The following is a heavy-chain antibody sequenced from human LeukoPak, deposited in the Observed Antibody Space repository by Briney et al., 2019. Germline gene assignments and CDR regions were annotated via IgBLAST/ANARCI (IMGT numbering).Heavy chain of an antibody. CDR2: INPNSGGT. CDR3: ARKRNRYDYVWGSYRSQFDY. J-gene: IGHJ4*02. V-gene: IGHV1-2*02. D-gene: IGHD3-16*02. CDR1: GYTFTTYY. Sequence: ASVKVSCKASGYTFTTYYIQWVRQAPGQGLEWMGWINPNSGGTNYAQKFQGRVTMTRDTSISTAYMELSRLRSDDTAVYYCARKRNRYDYVWGSYRSQFDYWGQGTLVTVSS.